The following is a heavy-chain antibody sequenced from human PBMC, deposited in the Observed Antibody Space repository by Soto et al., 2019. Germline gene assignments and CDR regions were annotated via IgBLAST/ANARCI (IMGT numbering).Heavy chain of an antibody. Sequence: GGSLRLSCAASGFTFSNAWMSWVRQAPGKGLEWVGRIKSKTDGGTTDYAAPVKGRFTISRDDSKNTLYLQMNSLKTADTAVYYCTTDNIFGSSWYYYYYYMDVWGKGTTVTVSS. D-gene: IGHD6-13*01. CDR2: IKSKTDGGTT. V-gene: IGHV3-15*01. CDR3: TTDNIFGSSWYYYYYYMDV. J-gene: IGHJ6*03. CDR1: GFTFSNAW.